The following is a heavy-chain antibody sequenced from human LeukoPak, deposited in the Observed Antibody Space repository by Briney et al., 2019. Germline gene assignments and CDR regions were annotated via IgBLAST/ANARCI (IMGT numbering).Heavy chain of an antibody. V-gene: IGHV1-2*02. CDR3: ASIYIAVAREYDAFDI. D-gene: IGHD6-19*01. CDR1: GYTFTGYY. J-gene: IGHJ3*02. Sequence: GASVKVSCKASGYTFTGYYMHWVRQAPGQGLEWMGWINPNSGGTNYAQKFQGRVTMTRDTSISTAYMELSRLRSDDTAVYYCASIYIAVAREYDAFDIWSQGTMVTVSS. CDR2: INPNSGGT.